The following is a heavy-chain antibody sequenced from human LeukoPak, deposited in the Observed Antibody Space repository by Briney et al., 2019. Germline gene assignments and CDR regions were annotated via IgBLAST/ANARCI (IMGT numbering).Heavy chain of an antibody. CDR3: ARDLSRQSSGYFFN. V-gene: IGHV1-18*01. D-gene: IGHD3-22*01. CDR2: ISAYNGNT. CDR1: GYTFTSYG. J-gene: IGHJ4*02. Sequence: ASEKVSCKASGYTFTSYGISWVRQAPGQGLEWMGWISAYNGNTNYAQKLQGRVTMTTDTSTSTAYMELRSLRSDDTAVYYCARDLSRQSSGYFFNWGQGTLVTVSS.